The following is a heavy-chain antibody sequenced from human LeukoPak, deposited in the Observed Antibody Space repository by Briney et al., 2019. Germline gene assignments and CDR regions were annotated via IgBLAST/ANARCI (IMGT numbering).Heavy chain of an antibody. V-gene: IGHV3-11*01. CDR3: AKHPPEGVTTFVDY. D-gene: IGHD2/OR15-2a*01. J-gene: IGHJ4*02. Sequence: GGSLRLSCAASGFTFSDYYMSWIRQAPGKGLEWVSYISSSGSTIYYADSVKGRFAISRDNSKNTLYLQMNSLRAEDTAVYYCAKHPPEGVTTFVDYWGQGTLVTVSS. CDR2: ISSSGSTI. CDR1: GFTFSDYY.